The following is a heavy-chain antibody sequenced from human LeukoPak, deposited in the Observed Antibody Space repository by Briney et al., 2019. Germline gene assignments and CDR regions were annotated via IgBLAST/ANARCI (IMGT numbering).Heavy chain of an antibody. CDR1: GFTFSSYS. V-gene: IGHV3-21*01. CDR2: ISSSSSYI. D-gene: IGHD3-22*01. Sequence: GGSLRLSCAASGFTFSSYSMNWVRQAPGKGLEWVSSISSSSSYIYCADSVKGRFTISRDNAKNSLYLQMNSLRAEDTAVYYCARSQGRRYYDSSGYYPYYFDYWGQGTLVTVSS. CDR3: ARSQGRRYYDSSGYYPYYFDY. J-gene: IGHJ4*02.